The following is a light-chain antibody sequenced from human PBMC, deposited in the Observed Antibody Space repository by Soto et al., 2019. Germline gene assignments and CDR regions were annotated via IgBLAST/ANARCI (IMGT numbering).Light chain of an antibody. CDR2: KAS. J-gene: IGKJ2*02. CDR3: HQYNGYSGT. CDR1: QSINNW. V-gene: IGKV1-5*03. Sequence: DTQMTQSPSTLSASVGDRVTITCRASQSINNWLAWYQQKPGKAPKLLIYKASNLESGVPSRFSGSASGTEFTLNISSLHPDDIANYYCHQYNGYSGTFGQGTQLEIK.